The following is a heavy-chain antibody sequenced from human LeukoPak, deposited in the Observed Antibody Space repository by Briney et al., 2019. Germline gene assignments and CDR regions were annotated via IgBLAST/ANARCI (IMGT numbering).Heavy chain of an antibody. Sequence: HSGGSLRLSCAASGFTVSSKYMSWVLQAPGKGLEWVSVIYSGGNTYYADSVKGRFTISRDNSKNTVNLQMNSLRAEDTAVYYCASGIEVGPIYFDYWGQGTLVTVSS. CDR2: IYSGGNT. J-gene: IGHJ4*02. V-gene: IGHV3-66*01. CDR1: GFTVSSKY. CDR3: ASGIEVGPIYFDY. D-gene: IGHD6-19*01.